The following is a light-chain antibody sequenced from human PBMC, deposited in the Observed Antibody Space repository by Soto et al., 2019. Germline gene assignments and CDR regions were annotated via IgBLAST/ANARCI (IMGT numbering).Light chain of an antibody. Sequence: EIVMTHSPGTLSLSPCERAIFSFSASQSVSSRLAWYQQKPGQAPRLLISGASSRATGIPDRFSGSGSGTDFTLTISRLEPEDFALYYCQHYVGGSTITFGQGTRLEIK. CDR2: GAS. CDR1: QSVSSR. CDR3: QHYVGGSTIT. V-gene: IGKV3-20*01. J-gene: IGKJ5*01.